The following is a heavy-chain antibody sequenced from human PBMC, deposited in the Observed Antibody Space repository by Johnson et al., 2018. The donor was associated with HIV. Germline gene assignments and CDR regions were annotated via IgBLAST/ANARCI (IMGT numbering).Heavy chain of an antibody. D-gene: IGHD1-26*01. Sequence: QVQLVESGGGVVQPGRSLRLSCAASGFTFSSYGMHWVRQAPGKGLEWVAVISYDGSNKYYADSVKGRFTISRDNSKNTLYLQMNSLRAEDTAVYYCARTVGAKEQGAFDIWGQGPMFTVSS. CDR2: ISYDGSNK. V-gene: IGHV3-30*03. CDR1: GFTFSSYG. J-gene: IGHJ3*02. CDR3: ARTVGAKEQGAFDI.